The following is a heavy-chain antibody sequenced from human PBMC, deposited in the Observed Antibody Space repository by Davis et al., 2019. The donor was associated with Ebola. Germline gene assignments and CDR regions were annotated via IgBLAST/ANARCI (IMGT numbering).Heavy chain of an antibody. CDR3: ARDRGMVRGVGFDY. CDR1: GGSINSSNW. CDR2: IYHSGST. J-gene: IGHJ4*02. Sequence: SETLSLTCAVSGGSINSSNWWSWVRQPPGKGLEWIGEIYHSGSTNYNPSLKSRVTISVDKSKNQFSLKLSSVTAADTAVYYCARDRGMVRGVGFDYWGQGTLVTVSS. D-gene: IGHD3-10*01. V-gene: IGHV4-4*02.